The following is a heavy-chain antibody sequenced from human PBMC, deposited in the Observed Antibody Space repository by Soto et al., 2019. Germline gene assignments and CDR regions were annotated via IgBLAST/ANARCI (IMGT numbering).Heavy chain of an antibody. J-gene: IGHJ4*02. Sequence: GASVKVSCKASGYTFTSSAISWVRQAPGQGLEWMGWISAYNGNTNYAQKLQGRVTMTTDTSTSTAYMELRSLRSDDTAVYYCARGRYCRSTSCYAYFDYWGQGTLVTVSS. CDR2: ISAYNGNT. CDR3: ARGRYCRSTSCYAYFDY. D-gene: IGHD2-2*01. CDR1: GYTFTSSA. V-gene: IGHV1-18*01.